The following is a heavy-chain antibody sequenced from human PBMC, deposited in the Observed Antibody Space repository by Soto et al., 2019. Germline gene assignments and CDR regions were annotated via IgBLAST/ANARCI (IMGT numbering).Heavy chain of an antibody. CDR2: ISYDGSNK. V-gene: IGHV3-30*03. Sequence: QVQLVESGGGVVQPGRSLRLSCAASGFTFSSYGMHWVRQAPGKGLEWVAVISYDGSNKYYADSVKGRFTISRDNSKNTLYLQMNSLRAEDTAVYYCASRTTYCSSTSCYGRDWYFHLWGRGTLVTVSS. CDR3: ASRTTYCSSTSCYGRDWYFHL. CDR1: GFTFSSYG. D-gene: IGHD2-2*01. J-gene: IGHJ2*01.